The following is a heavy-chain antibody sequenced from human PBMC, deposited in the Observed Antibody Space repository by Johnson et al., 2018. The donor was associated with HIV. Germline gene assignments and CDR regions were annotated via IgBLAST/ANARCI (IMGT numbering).Heavy chain of an antibody. CDR1: GFTFSSYA. J-gene: IGHJ3*02. CDR2: ISGSGGTT. D-gene: IGHD6-13*01. Sequence: VQLVQSGGGVVQPGGSLRLSCAASGFTFSSYAMHWVRQAPGKGLEWVSAISGSGGTTYYADSVKGRFTISRDNSTNTLYLQMNSLRAEDTAVDYCAKEPYSSSWYGAFDIWGQGTMVTVSS. CDR3: AKEPYSSSWYGAFDI. V-gene: IGHV3-23*04.